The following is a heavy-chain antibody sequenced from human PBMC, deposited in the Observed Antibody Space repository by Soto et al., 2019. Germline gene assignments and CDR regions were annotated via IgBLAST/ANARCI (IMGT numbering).Heavy chain of an antibody. J-gene: IGHJ4*02. CDR2: INAGNGNT. CDR1: GYTFTSYA. CDR3: ARGIWLRNSGWYSQLDY. D-gene: IGHD6-19*01. V-gene: IGHV1-3*01. Sequence: QVQLVQSGAEVKKPGASVKVSCKASGYTFTSYAMHWVRQAPGQRLEWMGWINAGNGNTKYSQKFQGRVTITRDTSXSXXYMELSSMRSEDTAVYYCARGIWLRNSGWYSQLDYWGQGTLVTVSS.